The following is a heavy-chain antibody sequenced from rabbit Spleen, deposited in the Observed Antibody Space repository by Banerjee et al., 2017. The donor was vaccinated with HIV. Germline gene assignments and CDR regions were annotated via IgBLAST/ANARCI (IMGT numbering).Heavy chain of an antibody. D-gene: IGHD1-1*01. V-gene: IGHV1S47*01. CDR1: GFSFSSSYW. Sequence: QEQLVESGGGLVQPEGSLTLTCTASGFSFSSSYWICWVRQAPGKGLEWIGCISTGDHSTYYASWVNGRFTISRSTSLNTVTLQMTSLTAADTATYFCARNYVNAFDPWGPGTLVTVS. CDR3: ARNYVNAFDP. J-gene: IGHJ2*01. CDR2: ISTGDHST.